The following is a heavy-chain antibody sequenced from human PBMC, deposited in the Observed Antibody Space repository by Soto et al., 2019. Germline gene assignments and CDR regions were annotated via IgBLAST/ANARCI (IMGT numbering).Heavy chain of an antibody. CDR2: VYFNGKT. CDR1: GVSISDTSYY. CDR3: ARQASY. Sequence: QLQLQESGPGLVKPSETLSLTCNVSGVSISDTSYYWGWIRQPPGKGLEWIGTVYFNGKTFYNPSLKSRLTISVDRSKNQISLMLTSVTAADTAVYYCARQASYWGQGTLVAVSS. J-gene: IGHJ4*02. V-gene: IGHV4-39*01.